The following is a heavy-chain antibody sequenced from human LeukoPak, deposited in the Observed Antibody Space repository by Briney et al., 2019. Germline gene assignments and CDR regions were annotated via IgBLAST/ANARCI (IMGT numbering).Heavy chain of an antibody. CDR3: AREIFNGFDI. CDR1: GFTFNNYW. J-gene: IGHJ3*02. Sequence: GGSLRLSCAASGFTFNNYWMSWGRQAPGKGLEWVANINQDGSAKYYVDSVKGRFTISRDNSKNTLFLQMNSLRAEDTAVYYCAREIFNGFDIWGQGTMVTVSS. CDR2: INQDGSAK. V-gene: IGHV3-7*01.